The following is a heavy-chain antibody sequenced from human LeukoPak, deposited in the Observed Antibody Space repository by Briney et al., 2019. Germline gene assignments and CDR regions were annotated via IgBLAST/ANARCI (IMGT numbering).Heavy chain of an antibody. CDR3: ASRDSVSNDYGGNSGLSFDY. V-gene: IGHV1-2*02. CDR1: GYTFTGYY. J-gene: IGHJ4*02. D-gene: IGHD4-23*01. Sequence: ASVKVSCKASGYTFTGYYMHWVRQAPGQGLEWMRWINPNSGGTNYAQKFQGRVTMTRDTSISTAYMELSRLRSDDTAVYYCASRDSVSNDYGGNSGLSFDYWGQGTLVTVSS. CDR2: INPNSGGT.